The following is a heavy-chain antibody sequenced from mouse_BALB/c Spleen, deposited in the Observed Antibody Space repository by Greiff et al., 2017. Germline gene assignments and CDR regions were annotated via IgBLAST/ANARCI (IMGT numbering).Heavy chain of an antibody. CDR3: ARNYGSSYWYFEV. CDR2: ISSGGSYT. J-gene: IGHJ1*01. V-gene: IGHV5-6*01. CDR1: GFTFSSYG. D-gene: IGHD1-1*01. Sequence: EVKVVESGGDLVKPGGSLKLSCAASGFTFSSYGMSWVRQTPDKRLEWVATISSGGSYTYYPDSVKGRFTISRDNAKNTLYLQMSSLKSEDTAMYYCARNYGSSYWYFEVWGAGTTVTVSS.